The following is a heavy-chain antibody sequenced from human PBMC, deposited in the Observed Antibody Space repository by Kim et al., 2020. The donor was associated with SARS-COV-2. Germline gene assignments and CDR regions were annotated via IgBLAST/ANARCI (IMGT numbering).Heavy chain of an antibody. V-gene: IGHV3-30-3*01. D-gene: IGHD2-2*01. Sequence: GGSLRLSCAASGFTFNSYNMHWVHQAPGKGLEWVAVISYDGSNKYYADSVKGRFTISRDNSRNTLYVQMNSLRAEDTAVYYCARDWVGVCTGTSCYAGAFDDWGQGALVIVSS. CDR2: ISYDGSNK. CDR1: GFTFNSYN. CDR3: ARDWVGVCTGTSCYAGAFDD. J-gene: IGHJ4*02.